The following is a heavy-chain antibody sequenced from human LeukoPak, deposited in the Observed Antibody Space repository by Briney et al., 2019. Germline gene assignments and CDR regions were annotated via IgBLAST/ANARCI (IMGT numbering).Heavy chain of an antibody. CDR2: TSYDGSNK. CDR3: AKNGYYYDSSGYYYNDY. CDR1: GFTFSSYG. D-gene: IGHD3-22*01. J-gene: IGHJ4*02. V-gene: IGHV3-30*18. Sequence: AGRSLRLSCAASGFTFSSYGMHWVRQAPGKGLEWVAVTSYDGSNKYYADSVKGRFTISRDNSKNTLYLQMNSLRAEDTAVYYCAKNGYYYDSSGYYYNDYWGQGTLVTVSS.